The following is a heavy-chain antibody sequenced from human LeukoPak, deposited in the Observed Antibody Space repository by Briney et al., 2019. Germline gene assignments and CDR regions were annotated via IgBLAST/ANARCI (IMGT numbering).Heavy chain of an antibody. CDR3: ARGSVGYCSSTSCSHDPFDY. CDR1: GGSISSYY. CDR2: NYYSGST. D-gene: IGHD2-2*03. Sequence: PSETLSLTCTVSGGSISSYYWSWIRQPPGKGLEWIGYNYYSGSTNYNPSLKSRVTISVDTSKNQFSLKLSSVTAADTAVYYCARGSVGYCSSTSCSHDPFDYWGQGTLVTVSS. V-gene: IGHV4-59*01. J-gene: IGHJ4*02.